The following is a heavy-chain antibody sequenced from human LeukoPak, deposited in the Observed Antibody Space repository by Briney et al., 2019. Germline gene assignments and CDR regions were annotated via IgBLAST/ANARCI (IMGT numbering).Heavy chain of an antibody. V-gene: IGHV4-39*01. CDR1: GGSISSSAYY. D-gene: IGHD3-10*01. Sequence: SETLSLTCNVSGGSISSSAYYWGWIRQPPGKGLEWIGSIYCSGSTYYNLSLKSRVTISVDTSKNQFSLKLGSVTAADTAIYYCARRNYYGSGSHDYWGPGTLVTVSS. J-gene: IGHJ4*02. CDR3: ARRNYYGSGSHDY. CDR2: IYCSGST.